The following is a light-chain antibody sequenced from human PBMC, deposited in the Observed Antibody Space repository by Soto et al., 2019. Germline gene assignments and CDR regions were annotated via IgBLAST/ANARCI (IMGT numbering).Light chain of an antibody. V-gene: IGKV3-20*01. J-gene: IGKJ2*01. CDR2: GAA. CDR3: QQYGSSYT. CDR1: QSVSSSY. Sequence: EIVLTQSPGTLSVSPGERATLSCRASQSVSSSYLAWSQQKPGQAPRLLMYGAASRATGIPDRFSGSGSGTDFTLTISRLEPEDFAVYYCQQYGSSYTFGQGTKLEIK.